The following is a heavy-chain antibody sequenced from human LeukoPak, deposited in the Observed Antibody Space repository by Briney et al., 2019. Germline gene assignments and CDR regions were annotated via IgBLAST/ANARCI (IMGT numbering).Heavy chain of an antibody. CDR2: ISSSSSTI. CDR1: GFTFSSYS. V-gene: IGHV3-48*01. Sequence: PGGSLRLSCAASGFTFSSYSMNWVRQAPGKGLEWVSYISSSSSTIYYADSVKGRFTISRDNAKNTLYLQMNSLRAEDTAVYYCAKDWGYYYDSSGYSYWGQGTLVTVSS. CDR3: AKDWGYYYDSSGYSY. D-gene: IGHD3-22*01. J-gene: IGHJ4*02.